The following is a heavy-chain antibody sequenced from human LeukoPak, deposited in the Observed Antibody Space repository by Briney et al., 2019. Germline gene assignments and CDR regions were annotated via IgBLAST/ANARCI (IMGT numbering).Heavy chain of an antibody. J-gene: IGHJ5*02. CDR3: ARSAAGYGLNWFDP. V-gene: IGHV3-21*01. D-gene: IGHD6-13*01. CDR1: GFTFSSYS. Sequence: GGSLRPSCAASGFTFSSYSMNWVRQAPGKGLEWVSSISSSSSYIYYADSVKGRFTISRDNAKNSLYLQMNSLRAEDTAVYYCARSAAGYGLNWFDPWGQGTLVTVSS. CDR2: ISSSSSYI.